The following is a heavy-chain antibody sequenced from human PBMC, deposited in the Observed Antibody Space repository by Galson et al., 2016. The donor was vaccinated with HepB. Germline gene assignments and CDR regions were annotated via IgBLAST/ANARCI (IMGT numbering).Heavy chain of an antibody. V-gene: IGHV4-61*02. Sequence: TLSLTCTVSGASISSSDYYWSWIRQSAGKGLEWIARIYKNGGTNYNPSLRSRVSISLDTSKNQFSLKLNSVTAADTAVYFCAREAVAYDPIFDYWGQGTLVTVSS. CDR2: IYKNGGT. D-gene: IGHD4-23*01. CDR3: AREAVAYDPIFDY. CDR1: GASISSSDYY. J-gene: IGHJ4*02.